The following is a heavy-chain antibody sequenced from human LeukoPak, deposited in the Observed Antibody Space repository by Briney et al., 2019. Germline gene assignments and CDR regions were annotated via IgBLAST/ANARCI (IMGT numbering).Heavy chain of an antibody. J-gene: IGHJ4*02. CDR3: AKDGASMTTLTYSDS. CDR1: GFTFRFYA. CDR2: ITGSGDNT. D-gene: IGHD4-17*01. Sequence: GGSLRLSCAASGFTFRFYAMSWVRQAPGKGLEWVSGITGSGDNTYYADSVKGRFTISRDNSKSTLYLQMSSLRAEDTAVYYCAKDGASMTTLTYSDSWGQGTLVTVSS. V-gene: IGHV3-23*01.